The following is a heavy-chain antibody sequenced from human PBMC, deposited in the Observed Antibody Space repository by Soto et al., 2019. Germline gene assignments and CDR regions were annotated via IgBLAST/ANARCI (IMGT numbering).Heavy chain of an antibody. CDR3: ARGRVVPDY. Sequence: GGSLRLSCAASGFTFSTLWLSWVRQAPGKGLEWVANIKQDGSEKYYVDSVKGRFIISRDNAKNSLYLQMNSLRAEDTAIYYCARGRVVPDYWGQGTLVTVSS. D-gene: IGHD2-15*01. CDR2: IKQDGSEK. CDR1: GFTFSTLW. J-gene: IGHJ4*02. V-gene: IGHV3-7*01.